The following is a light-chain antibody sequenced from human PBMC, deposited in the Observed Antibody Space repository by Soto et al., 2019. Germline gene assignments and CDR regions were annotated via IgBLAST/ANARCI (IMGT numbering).Light chain of an antibody. CDR1: NIGSKS. CDR2: YDS. CDR3: QVWDSSSDPYVV. V-gene: IGLV3-21*04. J-gene: IGLJ2*01. Sequence: SYELTQPRSVSVAPGKTARITCGGNNIGSKSVHWYQQKPGQAPVLVIYYDSDRPSGIPERFSGSNSGNTATLTISRVEAGDEADFYCQVWDSSSDPYVVFGGGTQLTVL.